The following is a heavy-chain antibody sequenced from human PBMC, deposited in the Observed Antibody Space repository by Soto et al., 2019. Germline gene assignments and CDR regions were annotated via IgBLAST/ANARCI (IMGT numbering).Heavy chain of an antibody. Sequence: QVQLQESGPGLVKPSETLSLTCTVSGGSISGYYWSWIRQPPGEGLAWIGYIYYTGSTIYNPSLQSRRTISVDPSKNQFSLKLSSVTAAYTAVYYCARTEYGDSYQLDSWGQGTLVTVSS. D-gene: IGHD4-17*01. CDR2: IYYTGST. J-gene: IGHJ4*02. V-gene: IGHV4-59*01. CDR3: ARTEYGDSYQLDS. CDR1: GGSISGYY.